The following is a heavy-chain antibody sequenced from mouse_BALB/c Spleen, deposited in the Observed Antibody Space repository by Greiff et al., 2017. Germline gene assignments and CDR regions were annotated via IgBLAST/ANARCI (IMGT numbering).Heavy chain of an antibody. J-gene: IGHJ1*01. CDR2: ISSGGSDT. V-gene: IGHV5-9-4*01. D-gene: IGHD1-1*01. CDR3: ARLRGDYYGSSHYWYFDV. CDR1: GFTFSSYA. Sequence: EVQVVESGGGLVKPGGSLKLSCAASGFTFSSYAMSWVRQSPEKRLEWVAEISSGGSDTYYPDTVTGRFTISRDNAKNTLYLEMSSLRSEDTAMYDCARLRGDYYGSSHYWYFDVWGEGTPVTVSS.